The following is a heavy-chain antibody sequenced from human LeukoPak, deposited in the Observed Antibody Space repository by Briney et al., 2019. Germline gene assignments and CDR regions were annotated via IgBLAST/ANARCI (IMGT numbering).Heavy chain of an antibody. CDR2: IYYGGST. V-gene: IGHV4-59*12. D-gene: IGHD6-19*01. CDR3: AREGWQWLVRAFDY. CDR1: GFTFSNAW. Sequence: GSLRLSCAASGFTFSNAWMSWIRQPPGKGLEWIGNIYYGGSTYYNPSLKSRVTISIDTSKNQFSLKLSSVTAADTAVYYCAREGWQWLVRAFDYWGQGTLVTVSS. J-gene: IGHJ4*02.